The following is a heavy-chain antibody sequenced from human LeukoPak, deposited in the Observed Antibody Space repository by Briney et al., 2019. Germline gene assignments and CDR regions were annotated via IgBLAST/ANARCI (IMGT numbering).Heavy chain of an antibody. Sequence: PSETLSLTCTVSGGSISDYSWSWIRQPPGKGLEWIGNIYYSGSANHNPSLKSRVTISVDTSKNQFSLKLSSVTAADTAVYYCASTTSSSWYYFDYWGQGTLVTVSS. CDR3: ASTTSSSWYYFDY. CDR2: IYYSGSA. CDR1: GGSISDYS. V-gene: IGHV4-59*01. D-gene: IGHD6-13*01. J-gene: IGHJ4*02.